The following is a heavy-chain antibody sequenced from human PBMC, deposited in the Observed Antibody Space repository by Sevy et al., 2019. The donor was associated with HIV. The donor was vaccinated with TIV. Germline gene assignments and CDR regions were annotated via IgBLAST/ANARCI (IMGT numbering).Heavy chain of an antibody. V-gene: IGHV3-7*01. J-gene: IGHJ4*02. CDR2: IKQDGSKK. D-gene: IGHD3-16*01. CDR3: ARLKLHYDPYYFDL. CDR1: GFTFSDYW. Sequence: GGSLRLSCAASGFTFSDYWMSWVRQAPEKGLEWVANIKQDGSKKYYVDSIKGGFIVSRDNAKKSLYLEMGSLRAEDTAVYYCARLKLHYDPYYFDLWGQGTLVTVSS.